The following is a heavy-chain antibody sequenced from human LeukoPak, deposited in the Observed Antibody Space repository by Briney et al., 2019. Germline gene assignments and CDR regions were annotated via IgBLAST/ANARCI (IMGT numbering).Heavy chain of an antibody. CDR1: GGSISSFY. J-gene: IGHJ6*02. D-gene: IGHD6-13*01. CDR2: IYYSGST. CDR3: ARMTAAWGMDV. Sequence: PSETLFLTCSVSGGSISSFYWSWIRQPQGKGLEWIGYIYYSGSTTYNPSLRSRVTISVDTSKNQFSLKLSSVTAADTAVYYCARMTAAWGMDVWGQGTTVTVSS. V-gene: IGHV4-59*08.